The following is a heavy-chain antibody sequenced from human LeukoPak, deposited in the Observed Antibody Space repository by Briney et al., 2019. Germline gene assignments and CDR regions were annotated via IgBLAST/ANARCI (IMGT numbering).Heavy chain of an antibody. Sequence: GGSLRLSCAASGFTFSSYWMSWVRQAPGKGLEWVANIKKDGSEKYYVDSVKGRFTISRDNAKTSLYLQMNSLRAEDTAVYYCARDAKTYYDFWSGYPNYWYFDLWGRGTLVTVSS. CDR3: ARDAKTYYDFWSGYPNYWYFDL. D-gene: IGHD3-3*01. CDR1: GFTFSSYW. J-gene: IGHJ2*01. V-gene: IGHV3-7*01. CDR2: IKKDGSEK.